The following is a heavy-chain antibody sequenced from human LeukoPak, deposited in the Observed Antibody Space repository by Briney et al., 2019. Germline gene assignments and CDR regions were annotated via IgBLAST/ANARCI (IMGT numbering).Heavy chain of an antibody. D-gene: IGHD3-10*01. CDR1: GYTFTSYD. Sequence: ASVKVSCKASGYTFTSYDINWVRQATGQGLEWMGWMNPNSGNTGYAQKFQGRVTMTRNTSISTAYMELSSLRSEDTAVYYCARGGTMVYYYYGMDVWGQGTTDTVSS. J-gene: IGHJ6*02. CDR3: ARGGTMVYYYYGMDV. V-gene: IGHV1-8*01. CDR2: MNPNSGNT.